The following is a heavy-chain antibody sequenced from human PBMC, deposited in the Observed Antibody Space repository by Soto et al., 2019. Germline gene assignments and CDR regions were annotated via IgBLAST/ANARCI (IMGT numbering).Heavy chain of an antibody. J-gene: IGHJ5*02. D-gene: IGHD6-13*01. CDR2: ITSTGDT. V-gene: IGHV3-23*01. CDR3: AKEIAASATLWLDP. CDR1: GFTLNYYA. Sequence: EVQLLESGGGLLQPGGSLRLSCAASGFTLNYYAINWVRQAPGKGLEWVSAITSTGDTYYVDSVKGRFTISRDNSKNTLYLQMNSLRAEDTAVYYCAKEIAASATLWLDPWGQGTLVTVSS.